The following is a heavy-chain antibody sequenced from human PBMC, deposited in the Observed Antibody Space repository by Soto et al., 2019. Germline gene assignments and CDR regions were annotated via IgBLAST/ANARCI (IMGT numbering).Heavy chain of an antibody. CDR2: INAGNGNT. CDR3: ARVGVPAAMAYYYYGMDV. J-gene: IGHJ6*02. Sequence: QVQLVQSGAEEKKPGASVKVSCKASGNTFTSYVMHWVRQAPGQRLEWMGWINAGNGNTKYSQKFQGRVTITRDTSASTAYMELSSLRSEDTAVYYCARVGVPAAMAYYYYGMDVWGQGTTVTVSS. CDR1: GNTFTSYV. D-gene: IGHD2-2*01. V-gene: IGHV1-3*05.